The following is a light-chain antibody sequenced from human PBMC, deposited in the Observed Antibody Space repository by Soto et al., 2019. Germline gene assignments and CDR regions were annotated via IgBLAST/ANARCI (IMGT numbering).Light chain of an antibody. Sequence: GRGAGRSCGASQSVSSKYLAWYKQKPGLAPRLLIYDASNRATGIPARVSGRGCGTESALTISRLEDEDFAVYYCQQRSNWPLAFGQGTRLEI. CDR2: DAS. CDR3: QQRSNWPLA. V-gene: IGKV3-11*01. J-gene: IGKJ5*01. CDR1: QSVSSKY.